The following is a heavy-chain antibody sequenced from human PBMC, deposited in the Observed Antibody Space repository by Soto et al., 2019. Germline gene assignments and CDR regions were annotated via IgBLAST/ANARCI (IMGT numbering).Heavy chain of an antibody. CDR3: ARINYDFWSGYGPGAFDI. Sequence: QVPLVQSGAEVKKPGASVKVSCKASGYTFTGYYMHWVRQAPGQGLEWMGWINPNSGGTNYAQKFQGWVTMTRDTAISTAYMELSRLRSDDTAVYYCARINYDFWSGYGPGAFDIWGQGTMVTVSS. D-gene: IGHD3-3*01. V-gene: IGHV1-2*04. J-gene: IGHJ3*02. CDR1: GYTFTGYY. CDR2: INPNSGGT.